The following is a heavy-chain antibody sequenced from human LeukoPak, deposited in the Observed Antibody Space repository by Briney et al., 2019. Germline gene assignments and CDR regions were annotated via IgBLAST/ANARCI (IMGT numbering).Heavy chain of an antibody. CDR1: GFTFSSYG. CDR2: ISYDGSNK. V-gene: IGHV3-30*18. D-gene: IGHD1-26*01. Sequence: GGSLRLSCAASGFTFSSYGMHWVRQAPGKGLEWVAVISYDGSNKYFADSVKGRFTISRDNSKNTLYLQMNSLRAEDTAVYYCAKDGIVGATWDAFDIWGQGTMVTVSS. CDR3: AKDGIVGATWDAFDI. J-gene: IGHJ3*02.